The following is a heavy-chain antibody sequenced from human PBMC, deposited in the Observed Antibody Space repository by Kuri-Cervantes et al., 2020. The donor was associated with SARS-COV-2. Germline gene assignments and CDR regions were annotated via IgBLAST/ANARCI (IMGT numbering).Heavy chain of an antibody. CDR1: GFTFSSYS. J-gene: IGHJ6*03. D-gene: IGHD2-21*01. Sequence: GGSLRLSCAASGFTFSSYSMNWVRQAPGKGLEWVSSISSSSSYIYYADSVKGRFTISRDSAKNSLYLQMNSLGGEDTAVYYCARVAGQGPIYYYYMDVWGKGTMVTVSS. V-gene: IGHV3-21*01. CDR3: ARVAGQGPIYYYYMDV. CDR2: ISSSSSYI.